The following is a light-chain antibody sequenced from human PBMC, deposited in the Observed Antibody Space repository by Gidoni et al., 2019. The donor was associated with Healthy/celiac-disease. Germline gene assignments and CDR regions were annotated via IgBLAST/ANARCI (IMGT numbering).Light chain of an antibody. J-gene: IGKJ4*01. CDR1: QSLLHSNGYNY. Sequence: DIVMTQSPLSLPVTPGEPASISCRSSQSLLHSNGYNYLDWYLQKPGQSPQLLIYLGSNRASGVPDRFSGSGSGTDFTLKISRVEAEDVGVDYCMQALQTPQLTFGGGTKVEIK. CDR3: MQALQTPQLT. V-gene: IGKV2-28*01. CDR2: LGS.